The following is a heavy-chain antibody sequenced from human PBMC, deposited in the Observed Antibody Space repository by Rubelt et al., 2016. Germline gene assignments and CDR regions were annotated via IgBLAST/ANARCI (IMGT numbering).Heavy chain of an antibody. CDR1: DHY. Sequence: DHYIEWVRQAPGKGLEWVGRIRDKTKSYSTEFAASVKGRFTISRDDSKNSVSVQMNSLKTEDTAVYYCAKELTGVATIGYYFDNWGQGTLVTVSS. CDR2: IRDKTKSYST. V-gene: IGHV3-72*01. D-gene: IGHD5-12*01. CDR3: AKELTGVATIGYYFDN. J-gene: IGHJ4*02.